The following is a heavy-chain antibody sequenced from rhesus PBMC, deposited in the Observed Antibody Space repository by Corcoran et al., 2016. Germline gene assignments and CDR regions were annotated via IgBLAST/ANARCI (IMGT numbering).Heavy chain of an antibody. CDR2: IYGGSGST. D-gene: IGHD1-1*01. Sequence: QVQLQESGPGLVKPSETLSLTCAVSGYSISSNYWSWIRQPPGKELEWIGYIYGGSGSTYYNPSPKSRVTISPDTSKNQFSLKLSSVTAADTAVYYCARGAGWNYGYWYFDLWGPGTPITISS. CDR1: GYSISSNY. J-gene: IGHJ2*01. CDR3: ARGAGWNYGYWYFDL. V-gene: IGHV4-147*01.